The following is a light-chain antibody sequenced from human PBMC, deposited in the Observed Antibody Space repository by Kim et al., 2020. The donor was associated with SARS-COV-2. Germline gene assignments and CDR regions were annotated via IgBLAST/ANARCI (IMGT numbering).Light chain of an antibody. CDR2: EVN. Sequence: QSALTQPASVSGSPGQSITISCTGTSSDIGKYALVSWYQHHPGKAPKLMIYEVNKRPSGVSNRLSGSNSGNTASLTISGLQAEDEADYYCCAYAGSSTLIFGGGPQLTVL. J-gene: IGLJ2*01. CDR3: CAYAGSSTLI. V-gene: IGLV2-23*02. CDR1: SSDIGKYAL.